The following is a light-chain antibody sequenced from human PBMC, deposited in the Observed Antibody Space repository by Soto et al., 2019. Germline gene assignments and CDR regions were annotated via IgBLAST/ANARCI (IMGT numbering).Light chain of an antibody. CDR3: QQCYDVPYT. V-gene: IGKV1-39*01. J-gene: IGKJ2*01. CDR2: SAD. CDR1: RTIRSY. Sequence: DIQMTQSPSSLSAFVGDRVIITCRASRTIRSYLNWYQQKQGKPPKLLIYSADTLQNGVPSRFSGSGYGADFTLTINSPQPEDSAIYYCQQCYDVPYTFGQGSKLEIK.